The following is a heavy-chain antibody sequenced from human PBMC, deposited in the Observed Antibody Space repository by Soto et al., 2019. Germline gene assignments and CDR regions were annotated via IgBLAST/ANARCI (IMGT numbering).Heavy chain of an antibody. Sequence: GGSLRLSCAASGFTFSSYGMHWVRQAPGKGLEWVAVIWYDGSNKYYADSVKGRFTISRDNSKNTLYLQMNSLRAEDTAVYYCARNRITMVRGVLYYYYYGMDVWVQGT. D-gene: IGHD3-10*01. V-gene: IGHV3-33*01. J-gene: IGHJ6*02. CDR1: GFTFSSYG. CDR3: ARNRITMVRGVLYYYYYGMDV. CDR2: IWYDGSNK.